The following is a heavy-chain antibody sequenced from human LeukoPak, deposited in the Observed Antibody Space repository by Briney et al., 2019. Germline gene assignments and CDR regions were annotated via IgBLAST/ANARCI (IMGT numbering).Heavy chain of an antibody. CDR1: GLTFDDYA. CDR3: AKDAIQLWLREYYFDY. D-gene: IGHD5-18*01. V-gene: IGHV3-43*02. CDR2: ISGDGGST. Sequence: GGSLRLSCAASGLTFDDYAMHWVRAAPGKSLEWVSLISGDGGSTYYADSVKGRFTISRDNSKNSLYLQMNSLRTEDTALYYCAKDAIQLWLREYYFDYWGQGTLVTVSS. J-gene: IGHJ4*02.